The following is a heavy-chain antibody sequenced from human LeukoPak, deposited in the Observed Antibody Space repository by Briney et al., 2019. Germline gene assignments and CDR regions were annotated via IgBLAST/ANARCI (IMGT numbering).Heavy chain of an antibody. V-gene: IGHV3-15*01. D-gene: IGHD3-16*01. CDR3: GAYIFGFGGDW. J-gene: IGHJ4*02. Sequence: GGSLRLSCAASGLTFTNTWLTWVRRAPGKGLEWVGRIFRNVETMQTEYAAPVKGRFTISRDDSKNTLYLQMNSLTTEDTAIHYCGAYIFGFGGDWWGQGTPVTVSS. CDR2: IFRNVETMQT. CDR1: GLTFTNTW.